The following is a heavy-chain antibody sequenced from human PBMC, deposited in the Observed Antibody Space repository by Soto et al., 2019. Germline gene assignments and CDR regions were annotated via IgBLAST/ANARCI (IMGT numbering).Heavy chain of an antibody. CDR3: ARSQGSSTSLEIYYYYYYGMDV. CDR2: INTANGDT. J-gene: IGHJ6*02. CDR1: GYPFTTYN. Sequence: QVQLVQSGAEVKTPGASVKVSCKASGYPFTTYNVHWVRQAPGQRLEWMGRINTANGDTKYSQDFQGRVTINSDTSANVAYMELSSLKSEDTAVYYCARSQGSSTSLEIYYYYYYGMDVWGQGTTVTVSS. V-gene: IGHV1-3*04. D-gene: IGHD2-2*01.